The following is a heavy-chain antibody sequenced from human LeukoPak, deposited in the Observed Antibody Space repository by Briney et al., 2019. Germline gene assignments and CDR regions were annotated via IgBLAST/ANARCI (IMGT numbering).Heavy chain of an antibody. V-gene: IGHV3-7*03. CDR1: GFSFSSYF. CDR3: AKAPRTASSGYYIYYYYMDV. J-gene: IGHJ6*03. Sequence: GGSLRLSCAASGFSFSSYFMSWVRQAPGKGLEWVANIKQDGSEKYYVDSVKGRFTISRDNAKNSLYLQMNSLRAEDTAVYYCAKAPRTASSGYYIYYYYMDVWGKGTTVTVSS. CDR2: IKQDGSEK. D-gene: IGHD3-22*01.